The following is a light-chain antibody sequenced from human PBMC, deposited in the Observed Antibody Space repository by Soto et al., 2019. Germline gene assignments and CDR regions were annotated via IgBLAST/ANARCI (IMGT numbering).Light chain of an antibody. V-gene: IGKV3-20*01. J-gene: IGKJ1*01. CDR3: QQYGSSRWT. CDR1: QSVSSSY. Sequence: EIVLTQSPCTLSLSPGERATRSRRASQSVSSSYLAWYQQKPGQAPRLLIYGASSRATGIPDRFSGSGSGTDFTLTISRLEPEDFAVYYCQQYGSSRWTFGQGTRWIS. CDR2: GAS.